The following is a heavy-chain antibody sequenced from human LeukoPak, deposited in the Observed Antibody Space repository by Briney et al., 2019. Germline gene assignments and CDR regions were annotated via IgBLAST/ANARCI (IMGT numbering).Heavy chain of an antibody. CDR1: GFTFSSYG. D-gene: IGHD5-24*01. J-gene: IGHJ6*04. V-gene: IGHV3-33*01. CDR2: IWYDGSNK. CDR3: ARDTIGMDV. Sequence: PGRSLRLSCAASGFTFSSYGMHWVRQAPGKGLEWVAVIWYDGSNKYYADSVKGRFTISRDNSKNTLYPQMNSLRAEDTVVYYCARDTIGMDVWAKGPRSPSPQ.